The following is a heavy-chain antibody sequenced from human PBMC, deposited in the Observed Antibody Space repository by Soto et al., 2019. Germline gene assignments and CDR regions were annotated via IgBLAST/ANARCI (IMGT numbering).Heavy chain of an antibody. J-gene: IGHJ4*02. CDR1: GSSISPFY. D-gene: IGHD4-17*01. CDR2: IYYTGST. V-gene: IGHV4-59*01. CDR3: TRVGGYYGDYPNFDY. Sequence: SETLSLTCTVSGSSISPFYWSWIRQPPGKGLEWIGYIYYTGSTKYNPSLKSRVTLSLGTSRNQLSLKLSSVTAADKAGYYCTRVGGYYGDYPNFDYWGPGTLVTVSS.